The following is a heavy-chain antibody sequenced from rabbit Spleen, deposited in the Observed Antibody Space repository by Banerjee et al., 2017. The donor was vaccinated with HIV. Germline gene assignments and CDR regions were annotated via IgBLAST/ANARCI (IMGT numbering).Heavy chain of an antibody. J-gene: IGHJ4*01. CDR2: GYTGNGKT. CDR3: ARDLVGVIGWNFYL. V-gene: IGHV1S45*01. Sequence: QEQLEESGGGLVKPEGSLTLTCKASGFSFSRGYDMCWVRQAPGKGLEWIGCGYTGNGKTYYASWAKGRFTISKSSSTTVTLRMTSLTAADRATYFCARDLVGVIGWNFYLWGPGTLVTVS. CDR1: GFSFSRGYD. D-gene: IGHD2-1*01.